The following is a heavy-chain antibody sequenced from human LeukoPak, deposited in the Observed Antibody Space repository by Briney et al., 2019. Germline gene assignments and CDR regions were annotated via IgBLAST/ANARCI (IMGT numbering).Heavy chain of an antibody. D-gene: IGHD2-2*01. CDR2: MNPNSGNT. CDR3: ARGPEYCSSTSCSNNWFDP. J-gene: IGHJ5*02. V-gene: IGHV1-8*01. Sequence: ASVKVPCKASGYTFTSYDINWVRQATGQGLEWMGWMNPNSGNTGYAQKFQGRVTMTRNTSISTAYMELSSLRSEDTAVYYCARGPEYCSSTSCSNNWFDPWGQGTLVTVSS. CDR1: GYTFTSYD.